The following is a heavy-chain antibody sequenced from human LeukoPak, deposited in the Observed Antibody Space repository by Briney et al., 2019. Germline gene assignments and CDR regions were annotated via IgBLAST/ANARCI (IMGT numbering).Heavy chain of an antibody. Sequence: GGSLRLSCAASGFTFSSYAMHWVRQAPGKGLEWVAVISYDGSNKYYADSVKGRFTISRDNSKNTLYLQMNSLRAEDTAVYDCARFTVTLNDYWGQGTLVTVSS. CDR2: ISYDGSNK. V-gene: IGHV3-30*04. D-gene: IGHD4-17*01. CDR3: ARFTVTLNDY. CDR1: GFTFSSYA. J-gene: IGHJ4*02.